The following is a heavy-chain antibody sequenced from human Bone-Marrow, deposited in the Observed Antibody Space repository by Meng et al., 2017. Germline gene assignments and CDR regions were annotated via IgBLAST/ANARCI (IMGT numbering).Heavy chain of an antibody. CDR3: ARGGVFYSSPVVGTYYFDY. J-gene: IGHJ4*02. CDR1: GGTFSSYA. CDR2: IIPIFGTA. V-gene: IGHV1-69*05. Sequence: SVKVSCKASGGTFSSYAISWVRQAPGQGLEWMGGIIPIFGTANYAQKFQGRVTITTDESTSTAYMELSSLRSEDTAVYYCARGGVFYSSPVVGTYYFDYWGQGTLVTVSS. D-gene: IGHD6-13*01.